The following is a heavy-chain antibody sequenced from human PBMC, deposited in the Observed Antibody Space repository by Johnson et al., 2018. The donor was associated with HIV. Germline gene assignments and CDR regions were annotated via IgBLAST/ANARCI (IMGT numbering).Heavy chain of an antibody. CDR2: INWNGGST. CDR1: GFTVSSNY. J-gene: IGHJ3*02. CDR3: ATDIVVVLALGGDAFDI. D-gene: IGHD2-2*01. V-gene: IGHV3-20*04. Sequence: VQLVESGGGLIQPGGSLRLSCAVSGFTVSSNYMSWVRQAPGKGLEWVSGINWNGGSTGYADSVKGRFTISRENAKNSLYLQMSSLRAEDTAVYYCATDIVVVLALGGDAFDIWGQGTMVIVSS.